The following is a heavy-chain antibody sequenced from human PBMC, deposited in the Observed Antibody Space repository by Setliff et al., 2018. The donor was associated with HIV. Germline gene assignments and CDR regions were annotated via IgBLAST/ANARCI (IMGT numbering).Heavy chain of an antibody. CDR2: MYYTGST. Sequence: TLSLTCTVSGGSISNYYWSWIRQPPGKGLEWIGYMYYTGSTNYNPSLKSRVIISVDTSKNQFSLKLTSVTAADTAFYYCARGTVNFDYWGQGTLVTVSS. CDR3: ARGTVNFDY. D-gene: IGHD4-4*01. J-gene: IGHJ4*02. CDR1: GGSISNYY. V-gene: IGHV4-59*01.